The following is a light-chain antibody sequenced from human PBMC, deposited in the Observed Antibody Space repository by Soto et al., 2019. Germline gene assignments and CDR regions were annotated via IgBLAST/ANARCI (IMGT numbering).Light chain of an antibody. CDR3: SSYTSSSTLV. CDR2: AVS. CDR1: SSDVGGYDY. J-gene: IGLJ2*01. V-gene: IGLV2-14*03. Sequence: QSALTQPASVSGSPGQSITISCTGTSSDVGGYDYVSWYQQHPAKAPKLMIDAVSHRPSGVSNLFSGSKAGNTASLTISGLQADDEADYYGSSYTSSSTLVFGGGTKLTVL.